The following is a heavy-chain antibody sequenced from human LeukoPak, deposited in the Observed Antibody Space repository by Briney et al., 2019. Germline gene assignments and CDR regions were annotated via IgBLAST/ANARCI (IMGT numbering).Heavy chain of an antibody. Sequence: ASVKVSCKASGYTFTSYGISWVRQAPGQGLEWMGWISAYNGNTDYAQKLQGRVTMTTDTSTSTAYMELRSLRSDDTAVYYCASPMTNSSSTDGIYYYYMDVWGKGTTVTVSS. CDR3: ASPMTNSSSTDGIYYYYMDV. J-gene: IGHJ6*03. V-gene: IGHV1-18*01. CDR1: GYTFTSYG. CDR2: ISAYNGNT. D-gene: IGHD6-6*01.